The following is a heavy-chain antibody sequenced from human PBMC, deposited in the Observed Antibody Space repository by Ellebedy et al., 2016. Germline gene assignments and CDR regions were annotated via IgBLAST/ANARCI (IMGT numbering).Heavy chain of an antibody. Sequence: GGSLRLXXEASGFTFSNYGMHWVRQAPGKGLEWVSSITNDNNAYIYYADSLKGRFTISRDNAKNSLYLQMNSLRAEDTAVYYCARDFQGEFDYWGQGTLVTVSS. CDR2: ITNDNNAYI. CDR3: ARDFQGEFDY. V-gene: IGHV3-21*01. CDR1: GFTFSNYG. D-gene: IGHD3-16*01. J-gene: IGHJ4*02.